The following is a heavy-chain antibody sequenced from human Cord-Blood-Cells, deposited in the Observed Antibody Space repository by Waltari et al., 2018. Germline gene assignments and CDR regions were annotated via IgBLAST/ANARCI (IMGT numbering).Heavy chain of an antibody. CDR2: IYYSGST. CDR3: ARDLCTNGVCYAVDI. J-gene: IGHJ3*02. Sequence: EWIGYIYYSGSTNYNPSLKSRVTISVDTSKNQFSLKLSSVTAADTAVYYCARDLCTNGVCYAVDIWGQGTMVTVSS. V-gene: IGHV4-59*01. D-gene: IGHD2-8*01.